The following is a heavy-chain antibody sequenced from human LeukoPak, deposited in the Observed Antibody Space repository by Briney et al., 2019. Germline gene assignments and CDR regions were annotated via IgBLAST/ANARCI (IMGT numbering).Heavy chain of an antibody. D-gene: IGHD6-13*01. V-gene: IGHV1-18*01. Sequence: ASVKVSCKASGYIFSNYGIYWVRQAPGQGLEWMGYISTYNDDINYAQKFQGRVTLTTDTSTSTAYIEVRSLGSDDTAVYYCARDEYSSSAGWFDPWGQGTLVTVSS. CDR3: ARDEYSSSAGWFDP. J-gene: IGHJ5*02. CDR2: ISTYNDDI. CDR1: GYIFSNYG.